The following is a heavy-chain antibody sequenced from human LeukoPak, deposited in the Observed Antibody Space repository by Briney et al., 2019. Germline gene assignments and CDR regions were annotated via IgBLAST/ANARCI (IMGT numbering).Heavy chain of an antibody. J-gene: IGHJ4*02. CDR1: GFTVSSNY. Sequence: GGSLRLSCAASGFTVSSNYMSWVRQAPGKGLEWVSVIYSGGSTYYADSVKGRFTISRDNPKNTLYLQMNSLRAEDTAVYYCARVDDSSGYYFLGPFDYWGQGTLVTVSS. CDR3: ARVDDSSGYYFLGPFDY. CDR2: IYSGGST. V-gene: IGHV3-66*01. D-gene: IGHD3-22*01.